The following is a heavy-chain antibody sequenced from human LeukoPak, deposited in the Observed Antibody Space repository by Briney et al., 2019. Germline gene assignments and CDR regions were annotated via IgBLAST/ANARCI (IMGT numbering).Heavy chain of an antibody. CDR1: GYSFNTYW. CDR3: ARLASGRHFDY. V-gene: IGHV5-51*01. Sequence: GESLKISCKASGYSFNTYWIGWVRQMPGKGLEWTGIIYPGDSDTKYSPSFQGQVTISDDKSISTAYLRWSSLKASDTAMYYCARLASGRHFDYWGQGTLVTVSS. J-gene: IGHJ4*02. D-gene: IGHD3-10*01. CDR2: IYPGDSDT.